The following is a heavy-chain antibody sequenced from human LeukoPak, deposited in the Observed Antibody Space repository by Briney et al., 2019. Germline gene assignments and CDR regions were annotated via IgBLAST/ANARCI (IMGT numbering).Heavy chain of an antibody. CDR1: GFSLSTSGMC. J-gene: IGHJ6*03. D-gene: IGHD6-6*01. CDR2: IDWDDDK. Sequence: SGPALVKPTQTLTLTCTFSGFSLSTSGMCVSWIRQPPAKALEWLARIDWDDDKYYSTSLKTRLTITKDTSKNQVVLTMTNMDPVDTATYYCARSRSSSSSANFYMDVWGKGTTVTVSS. V-gene: IGHV2-70*11. CDR3: ARSRSSSSSANFYMDV.